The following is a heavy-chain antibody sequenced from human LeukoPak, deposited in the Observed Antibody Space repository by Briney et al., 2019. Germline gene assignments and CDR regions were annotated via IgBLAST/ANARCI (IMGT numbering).Heavy chain of an antibody. Sequence: PGRSLRLSCAASGFTFNNYAMHWVRQAPGKGLEWVAVISYDGSNKYYADSVKGRFTISRDNSKNTLFLQMNSLRAEDTAVYYCARDREYYGILTGYKVSHYFDYWGQGTLVTVSS. V-gene: IGHV3-30*04. CDR3: ARDREYYGILTGYKVSHYFDY. J-gene: IGHJ4*02. CDR2: ISYDGSNK. D-gene: IGHD3-9*01. CDR1: GFTFNNYA.